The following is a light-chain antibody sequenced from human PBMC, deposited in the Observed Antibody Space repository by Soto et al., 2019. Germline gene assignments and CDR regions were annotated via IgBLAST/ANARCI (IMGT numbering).Light chain of an antibody. Sequence: IVMPQSPLSLPVTPGEPASISCRSIQSLLHSNGYNYLDWYLQKPGQSPQLLIYLGSNRSSGVPDRFSGSGSGTDFTLKISRVEAEDVGVYYCMQALQTPWTFGQGIKVDI. CDR1: QSLLHSNGYNY. V-gene: IGKV2-28*01. J-gene: IGKJ1*01. CDR3: MQALQTPWT. CDR2: LGS.